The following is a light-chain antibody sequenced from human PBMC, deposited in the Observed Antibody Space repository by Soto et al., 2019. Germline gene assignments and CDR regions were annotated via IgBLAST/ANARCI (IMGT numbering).Light chain of an antibody. Sequence: DIVMTQSPLSLPVTPGEPASISCRSSQSPLHSNGYNYLDCYLQKPGQSPQLLIYLGSNRASGVPDRFSGSGSGTDFTLKISRVEAEDVGVYYCMQALQTPFTFGPGTKVDI. CDR3: MQALQTPFT. CDR1: QSPLHSNGYNY. CDR2: LGS. J-gene: IGKJ3*01. V-gene: IGKV2-28*01.